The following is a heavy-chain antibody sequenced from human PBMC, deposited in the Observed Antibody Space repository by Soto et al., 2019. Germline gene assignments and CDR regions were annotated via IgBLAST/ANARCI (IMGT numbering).Heavy chain of an antibody. J-gene: IGHJ6*02. V-gene: IGHV4-34*01. CDR3: ARRLAQYYYYYYGMDV. Sequence: PSETLSLTCAVYGGSFSGYYWSWIRQPPGKGLEWIGEINHSGSTNYNPSLKSRVTISVDTSKNQFSLKLSSVTAADTAVYYCARRLAQYYYYYYGMDVWGQGTTVTV. CDR2: INHSGST. CDR1: GGSFSGYY. D-gene: IGHD3-22*01.